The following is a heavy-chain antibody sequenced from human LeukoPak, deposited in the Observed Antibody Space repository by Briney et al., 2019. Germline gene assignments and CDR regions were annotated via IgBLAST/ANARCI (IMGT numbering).Heavy chain of an antibody. D-gene: IGHD3-10*01. CDR1: GFTFSSYA. Sequence: GGSLRLPCAASGFTFSSYAMSWVRQAPGKGLEWVSAIRSSGSTTYYADSVKGRFTISRDNSKNTLYLQMNSLRAEDTAVYYCAKVKLWFGELLPRDYWGQGTLVTVSS. CDR3: AKVKLWFGELLPRDY. CDR2: IRSSGSTT. V-gene: IGHV3-23*01. J-gene: IGHJ4*02.